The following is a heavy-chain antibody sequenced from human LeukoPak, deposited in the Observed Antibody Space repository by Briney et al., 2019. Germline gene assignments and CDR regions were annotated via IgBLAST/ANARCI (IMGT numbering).Heavy chain of an antibody. CDR2: MSVSGGTI. Sequence: PGGSLRLSCAASGFTFTDYYMSWIRQAPGKGLEWVSHMSVSGGTIYYADSVKARFTISRDNAKKSVYLQMNSLRAEDTAVYYCARRPYDTSDLDYWGQGTLVTVSS. CDR1: GFTFTDYY. CDR3: ARRPYDTSDLDY. D-gene: IGHD3-22*01. J-gene: IGHJ4*02. V-gene: IGHV3-11*01.